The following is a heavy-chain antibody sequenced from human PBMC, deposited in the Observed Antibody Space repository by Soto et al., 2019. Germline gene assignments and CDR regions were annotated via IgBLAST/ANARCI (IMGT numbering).Heavy chain of an antibody. CDR1: GFTFSSYA. CDR3: EKDPRGSGWYKYYFDY. V-gene: IGHV3-23*01. Sequence: GGSLRLSCAASGFTFSSYAMSWVRQAPGKGLEWVSAISGSGGSTYYADSVKGRFTISRANSKNTLYLQMNSLRAEDTAVYYCEKDPRGSGWYKYYFDYWGQGTLVTVSS. J-gene: IGHJ4*02. CDR2: ISGSGGST. D-gene: IGHD6-19*01.